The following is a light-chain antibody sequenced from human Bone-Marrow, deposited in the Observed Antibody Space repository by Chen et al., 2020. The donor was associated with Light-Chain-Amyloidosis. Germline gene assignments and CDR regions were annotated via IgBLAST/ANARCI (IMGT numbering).Light chain of an antibody. Sequence: SYELTQPPPVSVSPGQTARITCSGDDLPTKYAYWYQQKPGQAPVLVIHRDTERPSGFSERVCGSSSGTTTTFTISGVQAEDEADYHCQSADSSGTYEVIFGGGTKLTVL. J-gene: IGLJ2*01. CDR1: DLPTKY. CDR3: QSADSSGTYEVI. CDR2: RDT. V-gene: IGLV3-25*03.